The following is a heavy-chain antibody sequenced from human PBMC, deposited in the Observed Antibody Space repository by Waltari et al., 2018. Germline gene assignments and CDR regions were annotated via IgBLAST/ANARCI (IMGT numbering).Heavy chain of an antibody. CDR3: ASGGHMGMAAT. V-gene: IGHV4-59*03. J-gene: IGHJ5*02. Sequence: QLQLQESGPGLVKPSATLSLTCAVYGASIRGYYWSWIRQPPGKTLEWIGYVYYIWTPNYYHCLESGVTISVDTSRKSFSLELRSATAADTAFYYCASGGHMGMAATWGQGTLVTVSS. D-gene: IGHD6-13*01. CDR2: VYYIWTP. CDR1: GASIRGYY.